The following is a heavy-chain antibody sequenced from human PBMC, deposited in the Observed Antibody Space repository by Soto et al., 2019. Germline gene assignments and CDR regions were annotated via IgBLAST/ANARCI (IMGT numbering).Heavy chain of an antibody. CDR1: GGSFSGYD. CDR3: VRCTLVSDYYGMDV. Sequence: WETLSLTCAVYGGSFSGYDWSWIRQPPGKGLEWIGEINHSGSTNYNPSLKSRVTISVDTSKNHFSLKRSSVTASDTAVYYCVRCTLVSDYYGMDVCGQGTTVTLYS. J-gene: IGHJ6*02. CDR2: INHSGST. D-gene: IGHD6-13*01. V-gene: IGHV4-34*01.